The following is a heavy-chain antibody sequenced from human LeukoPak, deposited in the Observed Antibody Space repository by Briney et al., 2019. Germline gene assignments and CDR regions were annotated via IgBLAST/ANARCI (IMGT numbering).Heavy chain of an antibody. CDR3: ARLGFYCSSTSCYDY. CDR1: GGSTSSYY. J-gene: IGHJ4*02. Sequence: SETLSLTCTVSGGSTSSYYWSWIRQPPGKGLEWIGSIYYSGSTYYNPSLKSRVTISVDTSKNQFSLKLSSVTAADTAVYYCARLGFYCSSTSCYDYWGQGTLVTVSS. D-gene: IGHD2-2*01. CDR2: IYYSGST. V-gene: IGHV4-39*01.